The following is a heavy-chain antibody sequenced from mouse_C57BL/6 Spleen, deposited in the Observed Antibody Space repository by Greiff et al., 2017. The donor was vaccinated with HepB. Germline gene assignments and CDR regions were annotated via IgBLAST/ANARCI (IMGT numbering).Heavy chain of an antibody. CDR3: ARGFYGRAFDY. V-gene: IGHV3-1*01. Sequence: EVKLVESGPGMVKPSQSLSLTCTVTGYSITSGYDWHWIRHFPGNKLEWMGYISYSGSTNYNPSLKSRISITHDTSKNHFFLKLNSVTTEDTATYYCARGFYGRAFDYWGQGTTLTVSS. CDR1: GYSITSGYD. CDR2: ISYSGST. D-gene: IGHD1-1*01. J-gene: IGHJ2*01.